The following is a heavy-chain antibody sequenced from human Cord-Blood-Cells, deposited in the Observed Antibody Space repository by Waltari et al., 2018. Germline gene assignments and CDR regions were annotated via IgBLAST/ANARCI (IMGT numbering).Heavy chain of an antibody. CDR1: GGTFSSYA. CDR2: FIPILGTA. Sequence: QVQLVQSGAEVKKPGSSVKVSCKASGGTFSSYAISWVRQAPGQALEWRGGFIPILGTANYAQKFKGRVTITANKSTSTAYMELSSLRSEDTAVYYCASGSITIFGVVIPFDYWGQGTLVTVSS. D-gene: IGHD3-3*01. CDR3: ASGSITIFGVVIPFDY. J-gene: IGHJ4*02. V-gene: IGHV1-69*06.